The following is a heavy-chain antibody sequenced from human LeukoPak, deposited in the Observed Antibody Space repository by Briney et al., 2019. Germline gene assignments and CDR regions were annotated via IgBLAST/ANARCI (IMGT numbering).Heavy chain of an antibody. J-gene: IGHJ4*02. CDR3: XXXXXXXXTSCYKGYFDY. Sequence: GGSLRLSCVASGCTFSSYGMHWVRQAPGKGLEWVAVISYDGSNKYYADSVKGRFTISRDNSKNTLYLQMNSLRAEDKALYYXXXXXXXXXTSCYKGYFDYWGQGTLVTVSS. CDR1: GCTFSSYG. CDR2: ISYDGSNK. D-gene: IGHD2-2*02. V-gene: IGHV3-30*03.